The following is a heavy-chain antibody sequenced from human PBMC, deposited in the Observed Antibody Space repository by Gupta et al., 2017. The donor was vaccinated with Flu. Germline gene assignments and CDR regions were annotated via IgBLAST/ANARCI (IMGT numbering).Heavy chain of an antibody. D-gene: IGHD2-21*02. J-gene: IGHJ4*02. V-gene: IGHV3-15*01. CDR1: VLTFRNGW. CDR3: STKGYCGGGCYYDY. CDR2: IKSKTDGGTT. Sequence: EVQVVESGGGLDKPGRSVRLSCAVPVLTFRNGWVSWVRQAPGKGLEWVGRIKSKTDGGTTDYAARVKGRVTISRDDSTNTVYLQMNSLKTEDTAVYDCSTKGYCGGGCYYDYWGQGTLVTVSS.